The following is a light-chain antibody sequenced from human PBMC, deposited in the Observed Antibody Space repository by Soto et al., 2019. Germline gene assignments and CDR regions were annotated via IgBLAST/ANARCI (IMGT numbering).Light chain of an antibody. J-gene: IGLJ2*01. Sequence: QSALAQPASVSGSPGQSITISCTGTSSDVGGYVSWYQQHPGKAPKLILYDVNNRPSGVSDRFSGSKSGNTASLTISGLQAEYEDDYYCSSKRSSSYHVLFGGGTKLTVL. V-gene: IGLV2-14*01. CDR3: SSKRSSSYHVL. CDR1: SSDVGGY. CDR2: DVN.